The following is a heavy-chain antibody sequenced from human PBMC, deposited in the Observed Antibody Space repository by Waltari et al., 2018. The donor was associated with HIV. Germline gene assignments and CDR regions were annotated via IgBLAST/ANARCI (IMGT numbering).Heavy chain of an antibody. CDR1: GFSLSTSGVG. CDR3: AHSHYYDSIRVFDY. V-gene: IGHV2-5*02. D-gene: IGHD3-22*01. J-gene: IGHJ4*02. CDR2: IYWDDDK. Sequence: QITLKESGPTLVKPTQTITLTCTFSGFSLSTSGVGVGWIRQPPGKALEWLALIYWDDDKRYSPSLKSRLTITKDTSKNQVVLTMTNMDPVDTATYYCAHSHYYDSIRVFDYWGQGTLVTVSS.